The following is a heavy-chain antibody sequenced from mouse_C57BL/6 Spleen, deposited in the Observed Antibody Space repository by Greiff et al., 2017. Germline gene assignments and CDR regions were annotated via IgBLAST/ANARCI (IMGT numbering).Heavy chain of an antibody. CDR1: GFSLTSYG. V-gene: IGHV2-2*01. CDR2: IWSGGST. J-gene: IGHJ3*01. D-gene: IGHD2-2*01. CDR3: ATIYYGYGGFAY. Sequence: QVQLKESGPGLVQPSQSLSITCTVSGFSLTSYGVHWVRQSPGQGLEWLGVIWSGGSTDYNAAFISRLSISQDNSKSQVFFKMNSLQADDTAIYYCATIYYGYGGFAYWGQGTLVTVSA.